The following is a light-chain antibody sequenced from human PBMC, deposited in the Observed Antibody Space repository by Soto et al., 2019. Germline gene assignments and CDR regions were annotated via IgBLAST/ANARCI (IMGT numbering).Light chain of an antibody. J-gene: IGKJ1*01. CDR1: QSVSNY. Sequence: EIVLTQSPATLSLSPGESATLSCRAGQSVSNYLTWYQQKPGQAPRLLISDASNRATGIPARFSGSGSGTDFTLTISSLEPEDFAVYYCQQRSSWPWTFGQGTKVDIK. CDR2: DAS. V-gene: IGKV3-11*01. CDR3: QQRSSWPWT.